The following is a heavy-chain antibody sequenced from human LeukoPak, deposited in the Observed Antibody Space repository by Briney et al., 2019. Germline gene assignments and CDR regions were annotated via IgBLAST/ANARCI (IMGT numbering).Heavy chain of an antibody. CDR2: ISSDGSST. CDR3: ARLVEMATISDY. V-gene: IGHV3-74*01. CDR1: GFTFSSYW. D-gene: IGHD5-24*01. Sequence: GGSLRLSCAASGFTFSSYWMHWVRQAPGKGLVWVSRISSDGSSTSYADSVKGRFTISRDNAKNTLYLQMNSLRAEDTAVYYCARLVEMATISDYWGQGTLVTVSS. J-gene: IGHJ4*02.